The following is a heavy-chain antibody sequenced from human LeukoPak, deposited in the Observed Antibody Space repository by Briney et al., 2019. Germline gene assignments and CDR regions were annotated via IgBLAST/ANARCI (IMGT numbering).Heavy chain of an antibody. CDR2: ISSSGSCI. CDR1: GFTFSSCS. J-gene: IGHJ4*02. CDR3: ARDREPYCTGGTCYSTGDY. Sequence: GGSLRLSCAVSGFTFSSCSMNWVRQAPGKGLEWVSSISSSGSCIYYADSVKGRFTISRDNAKNSLYLQMNSLRAEDTAVYYCARDREPYCTGGTCYSTGDYWGQGTLVTVSS. D-gene: IGHD2-15*01. V-gene: IGHV3-21*06.